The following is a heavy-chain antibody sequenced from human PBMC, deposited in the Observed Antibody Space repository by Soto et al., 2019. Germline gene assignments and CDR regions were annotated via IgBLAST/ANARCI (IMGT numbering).Heavy chain of an antibody. Sequence: EVQLVESGGGLVQPGGSLRLSCAASGFTFSSSPMNWLRQAPGKGLEWVSSIGTSSTYIHYADSVKGRFTISRDDAKNSLYLQMDSLRDADTAVYDCARDVWADGSGIHYNTWFDPWGQGTLVSVSS. V-gene: IGHV3-48*02. CDR1: GFTFSSSP. CDR2: IGTSSTYI. CDR3: ARDVWADGSGIHYNTWFDP. D-gene: IGHD3-10*01. J-gene: IGHJ5*02.